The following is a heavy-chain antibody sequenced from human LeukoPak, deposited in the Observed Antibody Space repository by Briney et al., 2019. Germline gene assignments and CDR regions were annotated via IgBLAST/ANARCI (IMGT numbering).Heavy chain of an antibody. CDR2: MHSNGNS. CDR1: GGSVSSDY. D-gene: IGHD3-10*01. CDR3: ARAPAPPPMVRGGGYFQH. Sequence: SETLSLTCTVSGGSVSSDYWSWIRQPPGKGLEWIGYMHSNGNSAYNPSLKSRITISVDTSKNQFSLKLRSVTAADTAVYYCARAPAPPPMVRGGGYFQHWGQGTLVTVSS. J-gene: IGHJ1*01. V-gene: IGHV4-59*02.